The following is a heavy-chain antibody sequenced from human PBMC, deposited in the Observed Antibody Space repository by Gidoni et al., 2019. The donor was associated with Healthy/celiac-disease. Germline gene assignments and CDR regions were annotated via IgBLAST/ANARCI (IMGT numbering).Heavy chain of an antibody. CDR1: GFTFSSYA. CDR3: AKDLVSVWSYSFDY. D-gene: IGHD1-26*01. V-gene: IGHV3-23*01. Sequence: EVQLFESGGGLVQPGGSLRLSCAPSGFTFSSYAMSWVRQAPGKGLEWVAAISGRGGSTYYADAVKGRFTISRDNSKNTLYLQMNSLRAEDTAVYYCAKDLVSVWSYSFDYWGQGTLVTVSS. CDR2: ISGRGGST. J-gene: IGHJ4*02.